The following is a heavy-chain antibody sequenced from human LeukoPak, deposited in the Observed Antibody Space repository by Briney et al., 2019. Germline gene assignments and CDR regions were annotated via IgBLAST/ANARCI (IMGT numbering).Heavy chain of an antibody. CDR2: ISYDGSNK. Sequence: GGSLRLSCAASGFTFSSYGMHWVRQAPGKGLEWVAVISYDGSNKYYADSVKGRFTISRDNSKNTLYLQMNSLRAEDTAVYYCARPLYDFWSGYYPGEGFDYWGQGTLVTVSS. D-gene: IGHD3-3*01. J-gene: IGHJ4*02. V-gene: IGHV3-30*12. CDR1: GFTFSSYG. CDR3: ARPLYDFWSGYYPGEGFDY.